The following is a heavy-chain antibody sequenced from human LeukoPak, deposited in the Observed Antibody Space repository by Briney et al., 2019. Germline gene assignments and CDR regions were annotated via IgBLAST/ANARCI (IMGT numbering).Heavy chain of an antibody. Sequence: KPSETLSLTCTVSGDSINSYYWNWIRQPPGRGLEWIGFIPDSGSTNFNPSLKSRVTLSLDTSNSQFSLKLSSVTAADTAVYYCARFRWGHNWFDPWGQGTLVTVSS. J-gene: IGHJ5*02. V-gene: IGHV4-59*01. CDR3: ARFRWGHNWFDP. CDR2: IPDSGST. D-gene: IGHD3-16*01. CDR1: GDSINSYY.